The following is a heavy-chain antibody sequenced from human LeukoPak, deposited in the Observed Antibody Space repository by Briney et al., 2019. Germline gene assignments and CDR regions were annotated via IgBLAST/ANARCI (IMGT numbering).Heavy chain of an antibody. Sequence: ASVKVSCKASGYTFTTYDINWVRQATGQGLEWMGWMNPNSGNTGYTQKFQGRVTMTRNTSISTAYMELSSLRSEDTAVYYCARGRGSGHKGNWFGPCGQGTLVTVCS. J-gene: IGHJ5*02. CDR3: ARGRGSGHKGNWFGP. V-gene: IGHV1-8*01. CDR2: MNPNSGNT. D-gene: IGHD6-19*01. CDR1: GYTFTTYD.